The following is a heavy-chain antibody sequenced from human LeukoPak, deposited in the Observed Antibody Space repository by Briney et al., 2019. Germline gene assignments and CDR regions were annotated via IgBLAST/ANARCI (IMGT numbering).Heavy chain of an antibody. CDR1: GFTFSTYA. Sequence: GGSLRLSCAASGFTFSTYAMSWVRQAPGKGLEWASAISGSGGTTYYPDSVKGRFTISRDNSKNTLYLQMNSLRAEDTAVYYCAKDPDSSGYWESYYFDYWGQGTLVTVSS. D-gene: IGHD3-22*01. V-gene: IGHV3-23*01. CDR3: AKDPDSSGYWESYYFDY. J-gene: IGHJ4*02. CDR2: ISGSGGTT.